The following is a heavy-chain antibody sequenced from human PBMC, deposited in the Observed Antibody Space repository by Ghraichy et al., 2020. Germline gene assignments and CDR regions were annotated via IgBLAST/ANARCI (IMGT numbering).Heavy chain of an antibody. D-gene: IGHD5-18*01. CDR2: IKDDGGEK. CDR1: GFTFSSFC. CDR3: AREPSGYSYGS. J-gene: IGHJ4*02. Sequence: GGSLRLSCAASGFTFSSFCMSWVRQAPWKGLEWVANIKDDGGEKYYVDSVKGRFTISRDNAKNSLYLQMNNLRAEDTAVYYCAREPSGYSYGSWCQGTLVTVSS. V-gene: IGHV3-7*03.